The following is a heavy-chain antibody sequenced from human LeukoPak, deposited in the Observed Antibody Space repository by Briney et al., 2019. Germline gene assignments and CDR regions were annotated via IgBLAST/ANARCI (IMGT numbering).Heavy chain of an antibody. J-gene: IGHJ4*02. D-gene: IGHD5-24*01. CDR3: AREMATIGSF. Sequence: GGSLRLSCAASGFTFSSYNMNWVRQAPGKGLEWVSSISSSSSYIYYADSVKGRFTISRDNAKTSLYLQMNSLRAEDTAVYYCAREMATIGSFWGQGTLVTVSS. V-gene: IGHV3-21*01. CDR2: ISSSSSYI. CDR1: GFTFSSYN.